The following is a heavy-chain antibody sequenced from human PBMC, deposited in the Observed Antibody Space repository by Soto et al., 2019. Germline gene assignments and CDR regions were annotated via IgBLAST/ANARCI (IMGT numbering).Heavy chain of an antibody. CDR3: ARGFKYCSSTSCDSYYYYMDV. V-gene: IGHV4-4*02. CDR2: IYHSGSI. Sequence: SETLSLTCAVSSGSISSSNWWSWVRQPPGKGLEWIGEIYHSGSINYNPSLKSRVTISVDKSKNQFSLKLSSVTAADTAVYYCARGFKYCSSTSCDSYYYYMDVWGKGTTVTVSS. CDR1: SGSISSSNW. J-gene: IGHJ6*03. D-gene: IGHD2-2*01.